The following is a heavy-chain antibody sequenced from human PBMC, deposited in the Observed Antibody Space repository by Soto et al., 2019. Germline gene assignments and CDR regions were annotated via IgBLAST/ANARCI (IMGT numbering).Heavy chain of an antibody. Sequence: GESLKISCAASGFTFTRYSMNWVRRAPGKGLEWVASISSTTNYIYYGESLKGRLTISRDNAKNSMYLQMNTLRAEDTAVYYCARESEDLSSNLDYWGQGTLVTVSS. CDR2: ISSTTNYI. CDR3: ARESEDLSSNLDY. CDR1: GFTFTRYS. J-gene: IGHJ4*02. V-gene: IGHV3-21*06.